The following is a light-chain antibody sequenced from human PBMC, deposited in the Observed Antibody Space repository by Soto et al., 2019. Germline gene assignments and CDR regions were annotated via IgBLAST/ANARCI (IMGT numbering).Light chain of an antibody. Sequence: DIQMTQSPSSVSASVGDSVTITCRASESISTWLAWYRQKPGKAPELLIYTASNLQSGVTSRFSGRGSGTDFTLTISSLQPEDFATYYCHQAISFPITFGQGTRLEIK. J-gene: IGKJ5*01. CDR3: HQAISFPIT. V-gene: IGKV1-12*01. CDR1: ESISTW. CDR2: TAS.